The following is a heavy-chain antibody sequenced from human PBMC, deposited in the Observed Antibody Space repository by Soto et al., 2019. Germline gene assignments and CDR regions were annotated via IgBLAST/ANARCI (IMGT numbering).Heavy chain of an antibody. D-gene: IGHD6-13*01. Sequence: QVQLVQSGAEVKKPGSSVKVSCKASGGTFSSYTISWVRQAPGQGLEWMGRIIPILGIANYAQKFQGRVTITADKSTSTAYMELSSLRSEDTAVYYCASDRQQLGYYSYYGMDVWGQGTTVTVSS. J-gene: IGHJ6*02. CDR1: GGTFSSYT. CDR3: ASDRQQLGYYSYYGMDV. CDR2: IIPILGIA. V-gene: IGHV1-69*02.